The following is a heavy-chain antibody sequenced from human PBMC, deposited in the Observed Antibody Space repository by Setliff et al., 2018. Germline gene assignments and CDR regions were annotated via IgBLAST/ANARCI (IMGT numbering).Heavy chain of an antibody. V-gene: IGHV3-30*04. CDR3: VITSPWGWFDP. Sequence: GSLRLSCAASGFTFSSYAMHWVRQAPGKGLEWVAVISYDGSNKYYADSVKGRFTISRDNSKNTLYLQMNDLRAEDTALYYCVITSPWGWFDPRGQGTLVTVSS. J-gene: IGHJ5*02. CDR2: ISYDGSNK. D-gene: IGHD3-22*01. CDR1: GFTFSSYA.